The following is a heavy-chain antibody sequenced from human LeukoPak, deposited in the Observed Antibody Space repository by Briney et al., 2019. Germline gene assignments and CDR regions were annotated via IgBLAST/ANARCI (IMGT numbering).Heavy chain of an antibody. Sequence: GGSLRLSCDTSGFVFATYGMHWVRQAPGKGLEWVGRIKSKTDGGTTDYAAPVKGRFTISRDDSKNTLYLQMNSLKTEDTAVYYCTTDFWSGYAYYYYMDVWGKGTTVTVSS. V-gene: IGHV3-15*01. J-gene: IGHJ6*03. CDR1: GFVFATYG. CDR3: TTDFWSGYAYYYYMDV. D-gene: IGHD3-3*01. CDR2: IKSKTDGGTT.